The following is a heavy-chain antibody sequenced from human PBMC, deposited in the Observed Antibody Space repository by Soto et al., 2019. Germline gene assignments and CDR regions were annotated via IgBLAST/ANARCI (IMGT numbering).Heavy chain of an antibody. CDR2: INAGNGNT. D-gene: IGHD6-19*01. CDR3: AGSSGWYENWFDP. V-gene: IGHV1-3*01. Sequence: GASVKVSCKASGCTFTSYAMRWVRQAPGQRLEWMGWINAGNGNTKYSQKFQGRVTITRDTSASTAYMELSSLRSEDTAVYYCAGSSGWYENWFDPWGQGTLVTVSS. CDR1: GCTFTSYA. J-gene: IGHJ5*02.